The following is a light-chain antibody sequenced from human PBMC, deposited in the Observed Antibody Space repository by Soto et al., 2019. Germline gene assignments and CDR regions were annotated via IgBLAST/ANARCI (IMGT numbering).Light chain of an antibody. Sequence: EIVLTQSPGTLSLSPGDRATLSCRASQSVSSNYLAWYQQKPGQAPRLLIYGASSRATGIPDRFSGSRSGTVFTLTISRLEPEDFAVYYCRLYGSSSPWTFGQGTKVEIK. V-gene: IGKV3-20*01. CDR2: GAS. CDR3: RLYGSSSPWT. J-gene: IGKJ1*01. CDR1: QSVSSNY.